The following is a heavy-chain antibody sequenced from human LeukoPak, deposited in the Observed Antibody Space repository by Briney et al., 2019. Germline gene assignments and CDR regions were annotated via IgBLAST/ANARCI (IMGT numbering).Heavy chain of an antibody. V-gene: IGHV4-59*01. CDR3: ARGSGYYGSGSPAYYFDY. CDR2: IYYSGST. Sequence: MPSETLSLTCTVSGGSISSYYWSWIRQPPGKGLEWIGYIYYSGSTNYNPSLKSRVTISVDTSKNQFSLKLSSVTAADTAVYYCARGSGYYGSGSPAYYFDYWGQGTLVTVSS. J-gene: IGHJ4*02. D-gene: IGHD3-10*01. CDR1: GGSISSYY.